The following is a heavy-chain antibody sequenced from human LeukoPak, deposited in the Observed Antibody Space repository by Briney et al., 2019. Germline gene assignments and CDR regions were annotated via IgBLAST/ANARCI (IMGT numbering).Heavy chain of an antibody. V-gene: IGHV3-23*01. D-gene: IGHD3-22*01. CDR2: ISGSGGST. J-gene: IGHJ4*02. CDR1: GFTFSSYA. CDR3: AKAPALNYYDSSGFDY. Sequence: GGSLRLSCAASGFTFSSYAMSWVRQAPGKGLEWVSAISGSGGSTYYADSVKGRFTTSRDNSKNTLYLQMNSLRAEDTAVYYCAKAPALNYYDSSGFDYWGQGTLVTASS.